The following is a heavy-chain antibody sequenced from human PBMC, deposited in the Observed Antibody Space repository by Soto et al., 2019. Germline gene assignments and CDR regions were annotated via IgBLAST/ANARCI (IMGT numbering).Heavy chain of an antibody. J-gene: IGHJ6*02. Sequence: QVQLLQSGPGLVKPSATLSLTCTVSGGSMSDYYWSWIRQPPGKGLEWIGHIYHIGSTTYNPSLKSRVTISLDKSQNQFSLKLNSVTAADTAVYRCARVNYSGSGRGYGMDVWGHGTTVTVSS. D-gene: IGHD3-10*01. CDR3: ARVNYSGSGRGYGMDV. V-gene: IGHV4-59*01. CDR2: IYHIGST. CDR1: GGSMSDYY.